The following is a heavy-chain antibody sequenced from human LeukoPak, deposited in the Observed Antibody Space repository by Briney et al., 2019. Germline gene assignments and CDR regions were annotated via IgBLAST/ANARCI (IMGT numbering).Heavy chain of an antibody. J-gene: IGHJ4*02. CDR1: DFAFSNVW. D-gene: IGHD3-3*01. CDR3: TYEGFDY. Sequence: GGSLRLSCTASDFAFSNVWMSWVRQSPGKGLEWVGRVKTTTDGGTAEYAAPVKGRFTISRDDSKNTMYLQMNSLKIEDTGVYYCTYEGFDYWGQGTLVTVSS. CDR2: VKTTTDGGTA. V-gene: IGHV3-15*01.